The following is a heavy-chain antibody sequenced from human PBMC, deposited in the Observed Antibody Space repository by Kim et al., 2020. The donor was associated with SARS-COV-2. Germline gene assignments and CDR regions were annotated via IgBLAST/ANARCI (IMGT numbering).Heavy chain of an antibody. CDR3: ARVCGDYYGSGSYCPGLQSGKGRTWFDT. J-gene: IGHJ5*02. D-gene: IGHD3-10*01. V-gene: IGHV4-4*02. Sequence: SETLSLTCAVSGGSISSSNWWSWVRQPPGKGLEWIGEIYHSGSTNYNPSLKSRVTISVDKSKNQFSLKLSSVTAADTAVYYCARVCGDYYGSGSYCPGLQSGKGRTWFDTWGQRTPVTVSS. CDR2: IYHSGST. CDR1: GGSISSSNW.